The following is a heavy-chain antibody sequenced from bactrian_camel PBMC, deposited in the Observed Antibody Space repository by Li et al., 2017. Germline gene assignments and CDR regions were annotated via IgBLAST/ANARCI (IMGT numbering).Heavy chain of an antibody. Sequence: HVQLVESGGGSVQAGGSLRLSCVMSGYAYTSACLAWFRQAPGKEREGVARIATGSGNTYYADSVKGRFTISQDNAKNTVYLQMNSLKPEDTAMYYCAARGPYCYTKLSVRDFTYWGQGTQVTVS. CDR2: IATGSGNT. V-gene: IGHV3S1*01. CDR1: GYAYTSAC. CDR3: AARGPYCYTKLSVRDFTY. J-gene: IGHJ6*01. D-gene: IGHD2*01.